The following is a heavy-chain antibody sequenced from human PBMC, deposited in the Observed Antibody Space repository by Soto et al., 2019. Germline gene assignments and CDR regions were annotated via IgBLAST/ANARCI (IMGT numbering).Heavy chain of an antibody. Sequence: GGSLRLCCAASGFTFSSYSMNWVRQAPGKGLEWVSSISSSSSYIYYADSVKGRFTISRDNAKNSLYLQMNSLRAEDTAVYYCARNIMYYYDSSGSPSFDAFDIWGQGTMVTVSS. V-gene: IGHV3-21*01. CDR3: ARNIMYYYDSSGSPSFDAFDI. J-gene: IGHJ3*02. CDR1: GFTFSSYS. CDR2: ISSSSSYI. D-gene: IGHD3-22*01.